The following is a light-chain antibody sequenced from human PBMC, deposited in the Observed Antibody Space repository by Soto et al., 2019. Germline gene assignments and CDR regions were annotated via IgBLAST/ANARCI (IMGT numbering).Light chain of an antibody. CDR2: EVT. J-gene: IGLJ2*01. V-gene: IGLV2-14*01. CDR3: NSYTNSSAVA. Sequence: QSVLTQPSSLSGSPGQSITISCAGTRDDIGAYDYVSWYQQHPGNAPKLLVYEVTNRPSGVPDRFSGSKSGNTASLTISGLQAEDEADYYCNSYTNSSAVAFGGGTKVTVL. CDR1: RDDIGAYDY.